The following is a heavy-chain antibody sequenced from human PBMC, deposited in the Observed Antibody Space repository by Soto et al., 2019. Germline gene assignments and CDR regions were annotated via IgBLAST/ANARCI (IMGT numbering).Heavy chain of an antibody. CDR1: GGSISSYY. D-gene: IGHD1-26*01. V-gene: IGHV4-59*01. Sequence: RTSETLSLTCTVSGGSISSYYWSWIRQPPGKGLEWIGYIYYSGSTNYNPSLKSRVTISVDTSKNQFSLKLSSVTAADTAVYYCAREYRTWIDYWGQGTLVTVSS. CDR3: AREYRTWIDY. CDR2: IYYSGST. J-gene: IGHJ4*02.